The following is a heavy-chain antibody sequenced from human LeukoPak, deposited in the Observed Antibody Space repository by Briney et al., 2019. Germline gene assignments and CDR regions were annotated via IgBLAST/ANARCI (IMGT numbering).Heavy chain of an antibody. J-gene: IGHJ4*02. V-gene: IGHV3-74*01. CDR1: GFTFSSHW. CDR2: TNRDGTTT. CDR3: ARGPGHGGTYYER. D-gene: IGHD1-26*01. Sequence: PGGSLRLSCAASGFTFSSHWMHWVRQIPGKGLVWVSRTNRDGTTTYYAGSVKGRFTVSRDNAKDTLSLQMNSLRAEDTAVYYCARGPGHGGTYYERWGQGILVTVSS.